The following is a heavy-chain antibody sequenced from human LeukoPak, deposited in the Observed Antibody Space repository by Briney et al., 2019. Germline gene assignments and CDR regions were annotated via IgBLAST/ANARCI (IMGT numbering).Heavy chain of an antibody. Sequence: SQTLSLTCAISGDSVSNNGASWHWIRQSPSRGLEWLGRTYYRTRRYFDYAVSVRSRATINPDTSKNQFSLQLDSVTPEDTAVYYCARGGAGWYVSVFDPWGQGTLVTVSS. J-gene: IGHJ5*02. V-gene: IGHV6-1*01. CDR2: TYYRTRRYF. CDR3: ARGGAGWYVSVFDP. CDR1: GDSVSNNGAS. D-gene: IGHD6-19*01.